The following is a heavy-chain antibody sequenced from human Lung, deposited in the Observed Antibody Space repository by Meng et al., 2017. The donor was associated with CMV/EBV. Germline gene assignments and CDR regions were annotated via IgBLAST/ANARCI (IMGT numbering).Heavy chain of an antibody. J-gene: IGHJ6*02. CDR3: AKGLSGLNYYNGMDV. V-gene: IGHV3-9*01. Sequence: SXAASGFTLDDYTMHWVRQVPGKGLEWVAGITWNSGRIGYADSVKGRFTISRDNAKNSLYLQMNSLRAEDTAFYYCAKGLSGLNYYNGMDVWGRGTTVTVSS. CDR2: ITWNSGRI. D-gene: IGHD1-26*01. CDR1: GFTLDDYT.